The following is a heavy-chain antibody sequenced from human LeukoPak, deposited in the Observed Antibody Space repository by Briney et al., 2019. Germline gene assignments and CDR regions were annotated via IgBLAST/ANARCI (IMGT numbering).Heavy chain of an antibody. Sequence: SETLSLTCTVSGYSISSGYYWGWIRQPPGKGLEWIGSIYHSGSTYYNPSLKSRVTISVGTSKNQFSLKLSSVTAADTAVYYCARGRGEQLVSLGQGTLVTVSS. CDR1: GYSISSGYY. J-gene: IGHJ5*01. D-gene: IGHD3-16*01. CDR2: IYHSGST. V-gene: IGHV4-38-2*02. CDR3: ARGRGEQLVS.